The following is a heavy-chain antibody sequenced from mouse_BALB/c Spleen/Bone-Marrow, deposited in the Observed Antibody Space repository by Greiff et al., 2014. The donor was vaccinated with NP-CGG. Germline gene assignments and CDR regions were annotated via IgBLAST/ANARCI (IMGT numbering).Heavy chain of an antibody. J-gene: IGHJ3*01. CDR3: ARDLITTATSFAY. D-gene: IGHD1-2*01. CDR2: ISDGGSYT. Sequence: DVMLVESGGGLVKPGGSLKLSCAASGFTFSDYYMYWVRQTPEKRLEWVATISDGGSYTYYPDSVKGRFTISRDNAKNNPYLQMSSLKSEDTTMYYCARDLITTATSFAYWGQGTLVTVSA. V-gene: IGHV5-4*02. CDR1: GFTFSDYY.